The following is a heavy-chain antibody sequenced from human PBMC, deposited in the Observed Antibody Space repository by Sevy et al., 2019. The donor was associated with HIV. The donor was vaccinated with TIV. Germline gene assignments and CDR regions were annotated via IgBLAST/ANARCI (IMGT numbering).Heavy chain of an antibody. D-gene: IGHD6-13*01. CDR1: GFSLNTYW. J-gene: IGHJ4*02. CDR3: VRAVAADGSF. Sequence: GGSLRLSCAASGFSLNTYWMSWVRQAPGKGREWVDNIKQDGSVTYYVDSVKGRFTISRDNARNFLYLKMNSLRAEDTARYYCVRAVAADGSFWGQGTLVTVSS. CDR2: IKQDGSVT. V-gene: IGHV3-7*01.